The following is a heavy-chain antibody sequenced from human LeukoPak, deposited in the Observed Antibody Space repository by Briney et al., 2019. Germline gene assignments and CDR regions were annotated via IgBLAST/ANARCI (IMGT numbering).Heavy chain of an antibody. J-gene: IGHJ4*02. Sequence: SQTLSLTCTVSGGSISSGSYYWSWIRQPAGKGLEWIGRIYTSGSTNYNPSLKSRVTISVDTSKNQFSLKLSSVTAADTAVYYCARGIAANLYYFDYWGQGTLVTVSS. V-gene: IGHV4-61*02. D-gene: IGHD6-13*01. CDR1: GGSISSGSYY. CDR2: IYTSGST. CDR3: ARGIAANLYYFDY.